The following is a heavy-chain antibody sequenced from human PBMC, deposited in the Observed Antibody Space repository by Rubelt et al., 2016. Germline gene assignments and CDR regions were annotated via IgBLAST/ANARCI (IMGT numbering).Heavy chain of an antibody. CDR3: ARGAVRGPLDY. Sequence: QFQLQQWGAVLLKPSETLSLTCAVYGGSFSGYYWSWIRQPPGKGLVWFGEINHSGSTNYNPSLKSRVTISVETSKNQFSRKLSAVTAADTAVYYCARGAVRGPLDYWGQGTLVTVSS. CDR1: GGSFSGYY. D-gene: IGHD4-17*01. J-gene: IGHJ4*02. V-gene: IGHV4-34*01. CDR2: INHSGST.